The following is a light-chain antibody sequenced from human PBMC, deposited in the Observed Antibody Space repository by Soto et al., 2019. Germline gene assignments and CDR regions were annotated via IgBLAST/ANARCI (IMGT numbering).Light chain of an antibody. CDR1: QSVASN. CDR2: GAS. CDR3: QQYYNCPPQYP. V-gene: IGKV3-15*01. J-gene: IGKJ2*01. Sequence: EIVMTQSPASLSVSPGDGATLSCRASQSVASNVAWYQQKPGQGPRLLIHGASTRAVGVPARFSGSGSGTDFTLTISSLQSEDFAVYFWQQYYNCPPQYPFGQGTKLQFK.